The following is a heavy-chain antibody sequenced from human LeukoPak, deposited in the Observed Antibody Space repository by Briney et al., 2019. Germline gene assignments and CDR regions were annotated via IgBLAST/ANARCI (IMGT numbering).Heavy chain of an antibody. J-gene: IGHJ3*02. V-gene: IGHV3-30*14. Sequence: GRSLRLSCAASGFTFSSYAMHWVRQAPGKGLEWVAVISYDGSNKYYADSVKGRFTISRDNSKNTLYLQMNSLRAEDTAVYYCAAPLTETGYSSGWDAFDIWGQGTMVTVSS. CDR3: AAPLTETGYSSGWDAFDI. D-gene: IGHD6-19*01. CDR2: ISYDGSNK. CDR1: GFTFSSYA.